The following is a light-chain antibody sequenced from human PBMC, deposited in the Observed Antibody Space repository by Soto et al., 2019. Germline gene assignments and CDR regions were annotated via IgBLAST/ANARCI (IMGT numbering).Light chain of an antibody. Sequence: QSVLTQPPSASGTPGQRVTISCSGSSSNIGNNTVNWYQQLPGTAPKLLIYGNNHRTSGVPDRFSGSKSGTSASLANSGLQSEDVGDYFWAAGDDSLNGPVFGGGTKLTVL. J-gene: IGLJ3*02. V-gene: IGLV1-44*01. CDR3: AAGDDSLNGPV. CDR2: GNN. CDR1: SSNIGNNT.